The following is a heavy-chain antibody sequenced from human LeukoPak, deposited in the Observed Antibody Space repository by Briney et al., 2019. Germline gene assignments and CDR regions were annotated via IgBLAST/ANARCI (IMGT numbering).Heavy chain of an antibody. V-gene: IGHV3-74*01. CDR1: GFTFSSYW. Sequence: GGSLRLSCAASGFTFSSYWMHWVRQAPGKGLVWVSRINTDGSSTTYADSVKGRFTISRDNAKNTLYLQMNSLRAEDTAVYYCARGPEIFEGRKITRGDYWGQGTLVTVSS. CDR3: ARGPEIFEGRKITRGDY. J-gene: IGHJ4*02. CDR2: INTDGSST. D-gene: IGHD1-14*01.